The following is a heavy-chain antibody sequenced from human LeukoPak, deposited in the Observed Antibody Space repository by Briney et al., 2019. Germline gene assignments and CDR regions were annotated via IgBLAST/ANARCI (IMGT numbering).Heavy chain of an antibody. CDR1: GGSISSGGYY. J-gene: IGHJ3*02. D-gene: IGHD5-12*01. CDR2: IYHSGST. V-gene: IGHV4-30-2*01. Sequence: SSETLSLTCTVSGGSISSGGYYWSWIRQPPGKGLEWIGYIYHSGSTYYNPSLKSRVTISVDRSKNQFSLKLSSVTAADTAVYYCARGKWPGAFDIWGQGTMVTVSS. CDR3: ARGKWPGAFDI.